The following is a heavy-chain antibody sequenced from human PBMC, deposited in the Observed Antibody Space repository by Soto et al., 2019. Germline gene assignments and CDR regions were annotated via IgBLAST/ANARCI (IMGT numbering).Heavy chain of an antibody. CDR3: ARPRHSSWWGWFDP. CDR2: IYYSGRT. CDR1: GGSISSSSYY. J-gene: IGHJ5*02. V-gene: IGHV4-39*01. Sequence: QLQLQESGPGLVKPSETLSLTCTVSGGSISSSSYYWGWIRQPPGKGLEWIGSIYYSGRTYYNPSLKSRVTISGDTSKNQFSLKLSSVTAADAAVYYCARPRHSSWWGWFDPWGQGTLVTVSS. D-gene: IGHD2-8*02.